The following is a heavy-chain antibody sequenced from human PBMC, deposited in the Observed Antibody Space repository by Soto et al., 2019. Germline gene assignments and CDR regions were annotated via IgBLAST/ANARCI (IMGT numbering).Heavy chain of an antibody. J-gene: IGHJ6*02. D-gene: IGHD3-16*01. V-gene: IGHV1-69*12. CDR3: ASYVAKYYYCGMDV. CDR2: IIPIFGTA. Sequence: QVQLVQSGAEVKKPGSSVKVSCKASGGTFSSYAISWVRQAPGQGLEWMGGIIPIFGTANYAQKFQGRVTTXAXEXXSTAYMEMRSLRSEDTAVYYFASYVAKYYYCGMDVWGQGTTVTVSS. CDR1: GGTFSSYA.